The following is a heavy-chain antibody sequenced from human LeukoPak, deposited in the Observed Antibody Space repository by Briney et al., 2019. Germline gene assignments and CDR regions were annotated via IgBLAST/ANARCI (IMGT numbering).Heavy chain of an antibody. CDR1: GFTFGDYA. V-gene: IGHV3-49*04. CDR3: TRLVVPDGWFDP. D-gene: IGHD2-2*01. J-gene: IGHJ5*02. Sequence: GGSLRLSCTASGFTFGDYAMSWVRQAPGKWLEWVGFIRSKAYGGTTEYAASVKGRFTISRDDSKSIAYLQMNSLNTEDTAVYYCTRLVVPDGWFDPWGQGTLVTVSS. CDR2: IRSKAYGGTT.